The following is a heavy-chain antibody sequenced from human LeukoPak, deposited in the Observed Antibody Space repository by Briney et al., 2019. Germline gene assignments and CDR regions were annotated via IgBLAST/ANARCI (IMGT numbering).Heavy chain of an antibody. J-gene: IGHJ4*02. CDR1: GFSFSSYA. CDR2: IPNDGSKT. D-gene: IGHD5-18*01. CDR3: ANERGYNYGYSFDY. V-gene: IGHV3-30-3*02. Sequence: GGSLRLSCAASGFSFSSYAMHWVRQAPGKGLEWVAAIPNDGSKTYCADSVKGRFTISRDNSKNTLYLQMNSLRTEDTAVYYCANERGYNYGYSFDYWGRGTLVTVSS.